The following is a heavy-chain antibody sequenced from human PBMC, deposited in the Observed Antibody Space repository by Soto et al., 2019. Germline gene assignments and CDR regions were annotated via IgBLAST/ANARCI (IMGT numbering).Heavy chain of an antibody. Sequence: QVQLQESGPGLMKPSQTLSLTCTVSGGSISSGGYYWSWIRQHPGKGLEWIGYIYYSGSTYYNPSLKSRVTISVDTSKNQFSLKLSSVTAADTAVYYCARGAVAGNWFDPWGQGTLVTVSS. CDR3: ARGAVAGNWFDP. CDR2: IYYSGST. J-gene: IGHJ5*02. D-gene: IGHD6-19*01. CDR1: GGSISSGGYY. V-gene: IGHV4-31*03.